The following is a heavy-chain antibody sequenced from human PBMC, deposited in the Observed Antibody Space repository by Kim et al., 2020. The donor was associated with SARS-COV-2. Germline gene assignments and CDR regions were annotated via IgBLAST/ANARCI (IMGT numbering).Heavy chain of an antibody. D-gene: IGHD3-22*01. CDR1: GFTFSSYS. Sequence: GGSLRLSCAASGFTFSSYSMNWVRQAPGKGLEWVSYISSSSSTIYYADSVKGRFTISRDNAKNSLYLQMNSLRDEDTAVYYCARDSHHYYDSSGYYPYYFDYWGQGTLVTVSS. CDR3: ARDSHHYYDSSGYYPYYFDY. J-gene: IGHJ4*02. CDR2: ISSSSSTI. V-gene: IGHV3-48*02.